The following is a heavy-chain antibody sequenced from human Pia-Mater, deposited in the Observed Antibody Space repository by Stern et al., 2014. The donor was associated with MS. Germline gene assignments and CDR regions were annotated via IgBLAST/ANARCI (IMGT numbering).Heavy chain of an antibody. D-gene: IGHD6-13*01. J-gene: IGHJ4*02. V-gene: IGHV1-69*01. CDR1: GGSFSSFD. CDR2: ISPRYGVA. Sequence: QVQLVQSGAEVKKPESSVKVSCKASGGSFSSFDISWVRLAPGQRLGWLGEISPRYGVANYAQNFQGRFTFTADESTSTAYMELSSLRSEDTAVYYCARHQGGVAANWGQGTLVTVSS. CDR3: ARHQGGVAAN.